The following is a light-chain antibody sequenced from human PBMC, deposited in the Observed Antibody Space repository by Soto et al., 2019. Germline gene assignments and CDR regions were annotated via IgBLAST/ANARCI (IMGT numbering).Light chain of an antibody. Sequence: EIVMTQSPATLSVSPGERATLSCRASQSVSSNLARYQQKPGQAPRLLIYGASARATGIPARFGGSGSGTEFTLTISSLQSEDFAFYYCQQYNNWPRTFGQGTKVEIK. CDR3: QQYNNWPRT. V-gene: IGKV3-15*01. CDR2: GAS. J-gene: IGKJ1*01. CDR1: QSVSSN.